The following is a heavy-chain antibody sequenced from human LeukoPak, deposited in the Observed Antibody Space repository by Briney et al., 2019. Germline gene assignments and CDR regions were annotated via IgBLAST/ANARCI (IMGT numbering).Heavy chain of an antibody. Sequence: SQTLSLTFAISGDSVSSDSGACNWIWQSPSRGLAWLGRTYYRSKWYNNYAASVKSRTTIQPDTSKNQFSLQLNSVTPEDTAVYNCTSVAAAGSIDYWGQGTLVTVSS. D-gene: IGHD6-13*01. V-gene: IGHV6-1*01. CDR3: TSVAAAGSIDY. J-gene: IGHJ4*02. CDR2: TYYRSKWYN. CDR1: GDSVSSDSGA.